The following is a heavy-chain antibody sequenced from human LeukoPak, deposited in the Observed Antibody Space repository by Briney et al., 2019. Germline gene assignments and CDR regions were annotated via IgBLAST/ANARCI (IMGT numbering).Heavy chain of an antibody. D-gene: IGHD3-3*01. CDR1: GGSISSYY. Sequence: SETLSLTCTVSGGSISSYYWSWIRQPAGKGLEWIGRIYTSGSTNYNPSLKSRVTMSVDTPKNQFSLKLSSVTAADTAVYYCARGNDFWSGYYSDAFDIWGQGTMVTVSS. V-gene: IGHV4-4*07. J-gene: IGHJ3*02. CDR3: ARGNDFWSGYYSDAFDI. CDR2: IYTSGST.